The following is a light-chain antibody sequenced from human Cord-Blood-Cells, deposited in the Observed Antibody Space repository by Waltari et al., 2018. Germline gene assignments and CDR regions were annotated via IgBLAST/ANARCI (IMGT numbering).Light chain of an antibody. V-gene: IGLV2-23*03. J-gene: IGLJ2*01. CDR1: SSAVGSYNL. CDR2: EGS. Sequence: QSALTQPASVSGSPGQSITISCTGTSSAVGSYNLVSWYQQHPGKAPKLMIDEGSKRPSGVSNRFSGSKSGNTASLTISGLQAEDEADYYCCSYAGSSTFRVFGGGTKLIVL. CDR3: CSYAGSSTFRV.